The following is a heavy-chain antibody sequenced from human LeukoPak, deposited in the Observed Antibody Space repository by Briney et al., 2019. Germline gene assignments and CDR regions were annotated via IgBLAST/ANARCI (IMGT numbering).Heavy chain of an antibody. CDR3: ARGFGVAFHYSYFYLDF. Sequence: ASVKVSCKPYGYTFTAYDINWLRQAAGQGLEWMGWMNPSSGRTSYSQQFQGRVTMTGDTSTRTAYMELSGLKSEDTAVYYCARGFGVAFHYSYFYLDFWGKGTTVTVS. J-gene: IGHJ6*03. V-gene: IGHV1-8*02. D-gene: IGHD3-3*01. CDR2: MNPSSGRT. CDR1: GYTFTAYD.